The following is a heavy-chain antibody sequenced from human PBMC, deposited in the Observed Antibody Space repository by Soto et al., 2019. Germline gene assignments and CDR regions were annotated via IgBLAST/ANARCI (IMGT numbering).Heavy chain of an antibody. J-gene: IGHJ5*02. CDR1: GHTFPSHY. CDR2: INPHGGST. D-gene: IGHD3-3*01. Sequence: ASVKVSCKXPGHTFPSHYLNRVRQAPGQALEWMGVINPHGGSTKYAQKFQGRVTMTRDTSRSTVYMELRSLRSDDTAIYYCARSSGGNFGIIIEGSNWFDPWGQGTLVTVSS. V-gene: IGHV1-46*01. CDR3: ARSSGGNFGIIIEGSNWFDP.